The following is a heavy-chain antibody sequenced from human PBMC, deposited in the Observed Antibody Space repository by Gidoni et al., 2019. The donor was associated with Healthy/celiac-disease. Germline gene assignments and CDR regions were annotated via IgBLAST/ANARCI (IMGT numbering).Heavy chain of an antibody. J-gene: IGHJ4*02. V-gene: IGHV3-23*01. CDR2: SSGSGGST. D-gene: IGHD6-19*01. Sequence: EVQLFESGGGLVQPGGSLRLSCSASGFPFSRYALSWVRQAPGQGLEWVAASSGSGGSTYYADSVKGRFTISRDNSKNTLYLQMKSLRAEDTAVDYCAKERSSSGWYGGLNYFDYWGQGTLVTVSS. CDR3: AKERSSSGWYGGLNYFDY. CDR1: GFPFSRYA.